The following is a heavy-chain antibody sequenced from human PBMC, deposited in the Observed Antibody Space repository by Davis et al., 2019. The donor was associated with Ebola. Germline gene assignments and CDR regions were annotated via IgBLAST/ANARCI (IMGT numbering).Heavy chain of an antibody. J-gene: IGHJ2*01. V-gene: IGHV3-21*01. CDR3: ARDGSGWLVSWYFDL. D-gene: IGHD6-19*01. Sequence: PGGSLRLSCAASGFTFSSYSMNWVRQAPGKGLEWVSSISSSSSYIYYADSVKGRFTISRDNAKNSLYLQMNSLRAEDTAVYYCARDGSGWLVSWYFDLWGRGTLVTVSS. CDR2: ISSSSSYI. CDR1: GFTFSSYS.